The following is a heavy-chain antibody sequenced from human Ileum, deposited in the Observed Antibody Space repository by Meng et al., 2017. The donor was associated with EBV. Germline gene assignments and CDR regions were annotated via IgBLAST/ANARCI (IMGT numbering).Heavy chain of an antibody. J-gene: IGHJ4*02. D-gene: IGHD2-8*01. Sequence: QLREPGPGLVKSSGTLSLTCGVSGDSMTNNTWWTWVRQPPGKGLEWIGEIYHSGSTNYNPSLQSRATISVDMSKKQFSLKLRSVTAADTAVYYCARTGVGLAFDYWGLGTLVTVSS. V-gene: IGHV4-4*02. CDR1: GDSMTNNTW. CDR2: IYHSGST. CDR3: ARTGVGLAFDY.